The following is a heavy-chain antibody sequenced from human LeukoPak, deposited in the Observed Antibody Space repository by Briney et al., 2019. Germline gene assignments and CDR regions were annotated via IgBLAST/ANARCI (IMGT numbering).Heavy chain of an antibody. V-gene: IGHV3-48*03. D-gene: IGHD3-10*01. CDR2: VSTGGLTT. CDR1: GFTFWSYA. J-gene: IGHJ4*02. CDR3: TRRGGYFDY. Sequence: GGSLRLSCAASGFTFWSYAMQGVRQAPGKGLEWISCVSTGGLTTFYADSVKGRFTVTRDNAKNSLYLQMNSLTVQDTAVYYWTRRGGYFDYWGQGSLVTVSS.